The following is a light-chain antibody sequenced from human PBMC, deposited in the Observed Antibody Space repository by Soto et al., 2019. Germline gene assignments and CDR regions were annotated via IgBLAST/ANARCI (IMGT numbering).Light chain of an antibody. CDR3: SSYTSSSSWV. Sequence: QSALTQPASVSGSPGQSITISCTGTISDVGFSNYVSWYQQHPGKAPKIMIYDVSNRPSGVSNRFSGSKSGNTASLTISGLQAEDEADYYCSSYTSSSSWVFGGGTKLTVL. J-gene: IGLJ3*02. V-gene: IGLV2-14*01. CDR1: ISDVGFSNY. CDR2: DVS.